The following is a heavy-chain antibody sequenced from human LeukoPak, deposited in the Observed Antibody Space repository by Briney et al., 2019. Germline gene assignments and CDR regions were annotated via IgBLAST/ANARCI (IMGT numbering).Heavy chain of an antibody. D-gene: IGHD3/OR15-3a*01. J-gene: IGHJ4*02. CDR1: GGSISNYY. V-gene: IGHV4-59*01. Sequence: PSETLSLTRTVSGGSISNYYRTGIRQPPGKGLEWIGYIYNSGTTNYNPSLKSRVTISVETTKNQFSLKLSSVTAADTAVYYCARAPVPIAVSGMGFLDNWGQGTLVTVSS. CDR2: IYNSGTT. CDR3: ARAPVPIAVSGMGFLDN.